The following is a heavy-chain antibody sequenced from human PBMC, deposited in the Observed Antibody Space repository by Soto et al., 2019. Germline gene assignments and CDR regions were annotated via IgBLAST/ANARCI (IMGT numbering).Heavy chain of an antibody. CDR1: GFTFSSYA. CDR3: AKRSSSSTFDY. J-gene: IGHJ4*02. V-gene: IGHV3-23*01. D-gene: IGHD6-6*01. Sequence: EVQLLESGGGLVQPGGSLRLSCAASGFTFSSYAMSWVRQAPGKGLEWVSVISGSDDSTYYADSVKGRCTISRDNSKNTLYLQMNRLRAEDTAVYYCAKRSSSSTFDYWGQGTLVTVSS. CDR2: ISGSDDST.